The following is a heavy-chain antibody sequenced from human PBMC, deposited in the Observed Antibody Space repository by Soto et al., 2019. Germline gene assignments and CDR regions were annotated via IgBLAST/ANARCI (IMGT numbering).Heavy chain of an antibody. CDR3: ARDHSMPLGPLFDY. CDR2: ISAYNGNT. CDR1: GYTFTSYG. J-gene: IGHJ4*02. Sequence: ASVKVSCKASGYTFTSYGISWVRQAPGQGLEWMGWISAYNGNTNYAQKPQGRVTMTTDTSTSTAYMELRSLRSDDTAVYYCARDHSMPLGPLFDYWGQGTLVTVSS. D-gene: IGHD2-15*01. V-gene: IGHV1-18*01.